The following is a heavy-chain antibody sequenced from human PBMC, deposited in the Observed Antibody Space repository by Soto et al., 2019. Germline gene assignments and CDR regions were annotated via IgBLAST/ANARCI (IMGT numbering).Heavy chain of an antibody. J-gene: IGHJ4*02. V-gene: IGHV4-38-2*01. CDR1: GYSISSGYY. Sequence: SETLSLTCAVSGYSISSGYYWGWIRQPPGRGLEWIGSIYHSGSTYYNPSLKSRVTISVDTSKNQFSLKLSSVTAADTAVYYCARVTGGSPYYFDYWGQGTLVTVSS. D-gene: IGHD1-26*01. CDR3: ARVTGGSPYYFDY. CDR2: IYHSGST.